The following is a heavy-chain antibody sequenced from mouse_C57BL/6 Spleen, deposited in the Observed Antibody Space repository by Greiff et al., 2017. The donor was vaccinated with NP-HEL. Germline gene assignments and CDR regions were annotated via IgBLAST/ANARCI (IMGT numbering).Heavy chain of an antibody. CDR3: ARLPSSWDVVYAMDY. V-gene: IGHV1-64*01. CDR2: IHPNSGST. Sequence: QVQLQQPGAELVKPGASVKLSCKASGYTFTSYWMHWVKQRPGQGLEWIGMIHPNSGSTNYNEKFKSKATLTVDKSSSTAYMHLSSLTSEDSAVYYCARLPSSWDVVYAMDYWGQGTSVTVSS. CDR1: GYTFTSYW. J-gene: IGHJ4*01. D-gene: IGHD4-1*01.